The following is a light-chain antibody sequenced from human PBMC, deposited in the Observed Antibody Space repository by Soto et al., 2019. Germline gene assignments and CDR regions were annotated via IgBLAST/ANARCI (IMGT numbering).Light chain of an antibody. V-gene: IGKV1-5*01. CDR2: DVS. CDR3: QQYKVYPYT. Sequence: DIQMTQSPSTLSASTGDRVTLTCRASQSLTGRLAWYQQKPGRPPKLLIYDVSNLESGVPSRFSGSESGTNFTLTISSLRPDDFATFYCQQYKVYPYTFGQGTRLDI. CDR1: QSLTGR. J-gene: IGKJ2*01.